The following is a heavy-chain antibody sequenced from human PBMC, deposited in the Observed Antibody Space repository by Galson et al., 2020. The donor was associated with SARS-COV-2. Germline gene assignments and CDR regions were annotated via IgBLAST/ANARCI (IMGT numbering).Heavy chain of an antibody. CDR3: ARETDDHTSSWFDA. J-gene: IGHJ5*02. V-gene: IGHV3-30*04. CDR2: ISYDGTTK. CDR1: GFTFGSSA. Sequence: QLGESLKISCAASGFTFGSSAMHWVRQAPGKGLEWLAIISYDGTTKYNSESVKGRFTISRDISKNTLYLQMYSLRPEDTAVYYCARETDDHTSSWFDAWGQGTLVTVSS. D-gene: IGHD6-13*01.